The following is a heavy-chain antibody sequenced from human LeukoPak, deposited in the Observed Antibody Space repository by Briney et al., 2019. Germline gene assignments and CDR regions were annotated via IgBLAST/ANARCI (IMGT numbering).Heavy chain of an antibody. CDR3: ARDACTMVRGVIITCNWFDP. Sequence: GASVKVSCKASGYTFTSYGISWVRQAPGQGLEWMGWISAYNGNTNYAQKLQGRVTMTTDTSMSTAYMELRSLRSDNTAVYYCARDACTMVRGVIITCNWFDPWGQGTLVTVSS. J-gene: IGHJ5*02. D-gene: IGHD3-10*01. CDR2: ISAYNGNT. V-gene: IGHV1-18*01. CDR1: GYTFTSYG.